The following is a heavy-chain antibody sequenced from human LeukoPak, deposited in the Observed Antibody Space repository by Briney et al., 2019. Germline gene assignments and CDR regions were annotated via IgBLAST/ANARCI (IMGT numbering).Heavy chain of an antibody. CDR3: AKDLAVGRGSNDAFDI. V-gene: IGHV3-33*06. J-gene: IGHJ3*02. CDR1: GFTFSSYG. CDR2: IWYDGSNK. D-gene: IGHD6-19*01. Sequence: HPGRSLRLSCAASGFTFSSYGMHWVRQAPGKGLEWVAVIWYDGSNKYYADSVKGRFTISRDNSKNTLYLQMNSLRAEDTAVYYCAKDLAVGRGSNDAFDIWGQGTMVTVSS.